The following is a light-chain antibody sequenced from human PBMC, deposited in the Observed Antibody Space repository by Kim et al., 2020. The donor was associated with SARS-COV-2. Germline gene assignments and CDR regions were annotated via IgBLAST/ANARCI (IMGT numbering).Light chain of an antibody. V-gene: IGKV3-15*01. CDR3: QQYNNRPPWT. CDR1: HSVTTT. J-gene: IGKJ1*01. CDR2: GAS. Sequence: LPGERATTSCRASHSVTTTFAWYQQKPGQAPRLLIYGASTRATGIPARFSGSGSGREFTLTISSLQYEDFAVYYCQQYNNRPPWTFGQGTKVDIK.